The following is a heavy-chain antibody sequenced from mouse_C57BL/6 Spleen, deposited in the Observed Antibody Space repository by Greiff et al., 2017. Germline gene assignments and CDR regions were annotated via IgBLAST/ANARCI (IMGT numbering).Heavy chain of an antibody. CDR2: INPGSGGT. CDR1: GYAFTNYL. J-gene: IGHJ2*01. CDR3: ARSHDFDY. V-gene: IGHV1-54*01. Sequence: QVQLQQSGAELVRPGTSVKVSCTASGYAFTNYLIEWVKQRPGQGLEWIGVINPGSGGTNYNEKFKGKATLTADKSSSTAYMQLSSLTSEDSAVYFCARSHDFDYWGQGTTLTVSS.